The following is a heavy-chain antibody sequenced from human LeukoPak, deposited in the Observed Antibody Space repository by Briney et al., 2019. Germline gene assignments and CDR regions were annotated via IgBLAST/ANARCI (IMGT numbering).Heavy chain of an antibody. CDR3: ARGRRWLQLSGGSDY. D-gene: IGHD5-12*01. CDR1: GYTLTELS. J-gene: IGHJ4*02. Sequence: GASVKVSCKVSGYTLTELSMHWVRQAPGKGLGWMGWINPNSGGTNYAQKFQGRVTMTRDTSISTAYMELSRLRSDDTAVYYCARGRRWLQLSGGSDYWGQGTLVTVSS. CDR2: INPNSGGT. V-gene: IGHV1-2*02.